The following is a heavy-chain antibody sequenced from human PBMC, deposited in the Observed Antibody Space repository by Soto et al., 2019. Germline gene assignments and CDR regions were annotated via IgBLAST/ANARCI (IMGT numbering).Heavy chain of an antibody. CDR1: GYTFTSYD. CDR2: INAGNGNT. D-gene: IGHD1-20*01. J-gene: IGHJ4*02. Sequence: QVQLVQSGAEEKKPGASVKVSCKASGYTFTSYDMNWVRQAPGQRLEWMGWINAGNGNTKYSQKFQGRVTITRDTSASTAYMELSSLRSEDTAGYYCASDKITGILDYWGQGTLVTVSS. V-gene: IGHV1-3*05. CDR3: ASDKITGILDY.